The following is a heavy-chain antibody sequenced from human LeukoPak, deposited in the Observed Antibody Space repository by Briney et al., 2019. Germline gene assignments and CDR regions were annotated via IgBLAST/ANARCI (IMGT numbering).Heavy chain of an antibody. CDR2: IYYGGST. CDR3: ARQNILTGYLFDY. CDR1: GGSVSSSSYY. D-gene: IGHD3-9*01. J-gene: IGHJ4*02. V-gene: IGHV4-39*01. Sequence: KAAETLSLTCTVSGGSVSSSSYYWGWIRQPPGKGLEWIVTIYYGGSTYYNPSLKSRVTISVDTSKNRFSLKLSSVTAADTAVYYCARQNILTGYLFDYWGQGTLVTVSS.